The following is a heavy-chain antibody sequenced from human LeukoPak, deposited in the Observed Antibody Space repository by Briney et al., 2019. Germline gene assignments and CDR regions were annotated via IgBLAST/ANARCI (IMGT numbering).Heavy chain of an antibody. J-gene: IGHJ4*02. CDR3: AREGGPYRPLDY. CDR2: VNLQGST. V-gene: IGHV4-4*02. CDR1: GGSISNTNW. Sequence: SETLSLTCGVSGGSISNTNWGTWFRQPPGKGLEWTGEVNLQGSTNYNPSLKSRVAISVDKSENHISLKLTSVTAADTAVYYGAREGGPYRPLDYSGQGTLVTVAS.